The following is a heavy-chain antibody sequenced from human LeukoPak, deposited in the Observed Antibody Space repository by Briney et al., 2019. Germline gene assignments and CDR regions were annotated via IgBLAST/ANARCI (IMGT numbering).Heavy chain of an antibody. V-gene: IGHV3-9*01. J-gene: IGHJ6*02. CDR2: ISWDSKNI. Sequence: GRSLRLSCGASGFTVDDYAMFWVRLGPGKGLGWVSGISWDSKNIGYAASVKGRFTISRDNAKNSLYLQMNSLRGDDTAFYYCARGNRDSSGFYYYYGMDVWGQGTTVTVSS. CDR1: GFTVDDYA. D-gene: IGHD6-19*01. CDR3: ARGNRDSSGFYYYYGMDV.